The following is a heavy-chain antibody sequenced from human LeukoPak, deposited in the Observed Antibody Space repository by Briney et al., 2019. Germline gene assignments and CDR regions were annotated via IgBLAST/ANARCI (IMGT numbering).Heavy chain of an antibody. Sequence: SETLSLTCAVYGGSFSGYYWSWIRQPPGKGLEWIGEINHSGSTNYNPSLKSRVTISVDTSKNQFSLKPSSVTAADTAVYYCARSLGWLVREYYFDYWGQGTLVTVSS. CDR3: ARSLGWLVREYYFDY. D-gene: IGHD6-19*01. CDR1: GGSFSGYY. V-gene: IGHV4-34*01. J-gene: IGHJ4*02. CDR2: INHSGST.